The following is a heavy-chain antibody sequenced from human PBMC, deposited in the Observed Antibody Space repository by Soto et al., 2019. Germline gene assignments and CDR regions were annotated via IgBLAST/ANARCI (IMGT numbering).Heavy chain of an antibody. CDR3: ASPVRGYSGYHNDAFDI. Sequence: ASVKVSCKASGYTFTSYDINWVRQATGQGLEWMGWMNPNSGNTGYAQKFQGRVTMTRNTSISTAYMELSSLRSEDTAVYYCASPVRGYSGYHNDAFDIWGQGTMVTVSS. D-gene: IGHD5-12*01. V-gene: IGHV1-8*01. J-gene: IGHJ3*02. CDR2: MNPNSGNT. CDR1: GYTFTSYD.